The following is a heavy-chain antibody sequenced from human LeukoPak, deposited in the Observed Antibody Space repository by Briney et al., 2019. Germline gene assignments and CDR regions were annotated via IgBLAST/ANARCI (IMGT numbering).Heavy chain of an antibody. D-gene: IGHD6-13*01. CDR1: GGSFSGYY. Sequence: SETLSLTCAVYGGSFSGYYWSWIRQPPGKGLEWIGEINHSGSTNYNPSLKSRVTISVDTSKTQFSLKLSSVTAADTAVYYCARAPLYSSSWYGSSFDYWGQGTLVTVSS. CDR2: INHSGST. CDR3: ARAPLYSSSWYGSSFDY. V-gene: IGHV4-34*01. J-gene: IGHJ4*02.